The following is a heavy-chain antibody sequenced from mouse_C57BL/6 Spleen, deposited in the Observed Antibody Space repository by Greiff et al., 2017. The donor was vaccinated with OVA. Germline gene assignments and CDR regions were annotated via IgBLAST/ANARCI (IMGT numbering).Heavy chain of an antibody. CDR2: IYPGGGYT. J-gene: IGHJ4*01. V-gene: IGHV1-63*01. CDR1: GYTFTNYW. Sequence: VQVVESGAELVRPGTSVKMSCKASGYTFTNYWIGWAKQRPGHGLEWIGDIYPGGGYTNYNEKFKGKATLTADKSSSTAYMQFSSLTSEDSAIYYCARGSRTSPMDYWGQGTSVTVSS. D-gene: IGHD1-1*01. CDR3: ARGSRTSPMDY.